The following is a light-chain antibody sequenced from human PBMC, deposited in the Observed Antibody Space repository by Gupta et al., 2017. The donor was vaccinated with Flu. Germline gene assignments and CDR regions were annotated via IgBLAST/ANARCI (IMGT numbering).Light chain of an antibody. CDR1: QRISRY. CDR2: AAS. J-gene: IGKJ1*01. Sequence: PSSLSASVGDRVTITCRASQRISRYLYWYQQKPGKAPKLLIYAASRVKSGVPSRFSGSGSGTDFTLTISRRQPEDFATYYCQHRYSTPWTFGQGTKVEIK. V-gene: IGKV1-39*01. CDR3: QHRYSTPWT.